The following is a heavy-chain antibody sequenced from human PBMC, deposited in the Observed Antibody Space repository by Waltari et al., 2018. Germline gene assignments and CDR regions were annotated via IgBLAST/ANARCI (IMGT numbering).Heavy chain of an antibody. CDR3: AMILVVPAVPTDDY. CDR1: GYTSTGHF. V-gene: IGHV1-2*06. D-gene: IGHD2-2*01. CDR2: INPSSGDT. J-gene: IGHJ4*02. Sequence: QVQLVQAGAEVKPPGASVKVPCKASGYTSTGHFVDRGRPDPGQGLEWMGRINPSSGDTTYAQKCQGRVTMTRDTSISAAYMELSRLTSDDTAIYYCAMILVVPAVPTDDYWGQGTLVTVSS.